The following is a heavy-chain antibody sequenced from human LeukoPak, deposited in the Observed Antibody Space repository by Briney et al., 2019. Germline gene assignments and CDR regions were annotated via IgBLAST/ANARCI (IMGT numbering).Heavy chain of an antibody. Sequence: GGSLRPSCAASGFIFRSYSMNWVRQAPGKGLEWVSYIGTSSSTIYYADSVKGRFTISRDNAKNSLYLQMNSLRDSDTAVYYCARHDYGGNSGDYWGQGTLVTVSS. CDR3: ARHDYGGNSGDY. CDR2: IGTSSSTI. J-gene: IGHJ4*02. V-gene: IGHV3-48*02. CDR1: GFIFRSYS. D-gene: IGHD4-23*01.